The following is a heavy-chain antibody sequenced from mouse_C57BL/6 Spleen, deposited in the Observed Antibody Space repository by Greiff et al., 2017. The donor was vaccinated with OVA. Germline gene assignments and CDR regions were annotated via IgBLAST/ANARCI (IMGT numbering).Heavy chain of an antibody. CDR2: ISDGGSYT. Sequence: EVNLVESGGGLVKPGGSLKLSCAASGFTFSSYAMSWVRQTPEKRLEWVATISDGGSYTYYPDNVKGRFTISRDNAKNNLYLQMSHLKSEDTAMYYCARGKDAMDYWGQGTSVTVSS. CDR1: GFTFSSYA. V-gene: IGHV5-4*03. J-gene: IGHJ4*01. CDR3: ARGKDAMDY.